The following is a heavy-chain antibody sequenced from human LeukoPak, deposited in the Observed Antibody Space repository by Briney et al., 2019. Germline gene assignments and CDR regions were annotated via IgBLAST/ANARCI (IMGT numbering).Heavy chain of an antibody. V-gene: IGHV3-33*06. CDR3: AKDQYYYYYYMDV. J-gene: IGHJ6*03. CDR1: GFIFSSYG. Sequence: GGSLRLSCAASGFIFSSYGMHWVRQAPGKGLEWVAVIWYDGSNKYYADSVKGRFTISRDNSKNTLYLQMNSLRAEDTAVYYCAKDQYYYYYYMDVWGKGTTVTVSS. CDR2: IWYDGSNK.